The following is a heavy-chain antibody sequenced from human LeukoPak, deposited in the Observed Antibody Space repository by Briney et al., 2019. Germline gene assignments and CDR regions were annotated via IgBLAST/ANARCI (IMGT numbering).Heavy chain of an antibody. CDR3: ARVNFDWFTLDY. D-gene: IGHD3-9*01. CDR2: IYYSGST. CDR1: GGSISGYY. V-gene: IGHV4-59*01. J-gene: IGHJ4*02. Sequence: PSETLSLTCTVSGGSISGYYWSWIRQPPGKGLEWIGYIYYSGSTNYNPSLKSRVTISVDTSKNQFSLKLSSVTAADTAVYYCARVNFDWFTLDYWGQGTLVTVSS.